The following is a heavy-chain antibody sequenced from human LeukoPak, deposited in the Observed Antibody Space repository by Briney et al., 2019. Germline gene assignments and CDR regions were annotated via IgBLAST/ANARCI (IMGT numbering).Heavy chain of an antibody. CDR2: ISSSSSYI. CDR1: GFTFSSYS. V-gene: IGHV3-21*01. CDR3: ARWNDYVWGSYQDY. D-gene: IGHD3-16*02. Sequence: GGSLRLSCAASGFTFSSYSMNWVRQAPGKGLGWVSSISSSSSYIYYADSVKGRFTISRDNAKNSLYLQMNSLRAEDTAVYYCARWNDYVWGSYQDYWGQGTLVTVSS. J-gene: IGHJ4*02.